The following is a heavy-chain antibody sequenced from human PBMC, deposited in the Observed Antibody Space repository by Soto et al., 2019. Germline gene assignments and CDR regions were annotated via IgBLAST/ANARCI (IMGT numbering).Heavy chain of an antibody. CDR1: GFSLSTSGVG. J-gene: IGHJ6*02. V-gene: IGHV2-5*02. Sequence: QSTLKESGPTLVKPTQTLTLTCTFSGFSLSTSGVGVGWIRQTPGKALEWLALIYWDDDKRYSPSLTSRLTITKDTSKNQVVLTMTNMDPVDTATYYCAHVLVVVANYGMDVWGQGTTVTVSS. D-gene: IGHD2-15*01. CDR2: IYWDDDK. CDR3: AHVLVVVANYGMDV.